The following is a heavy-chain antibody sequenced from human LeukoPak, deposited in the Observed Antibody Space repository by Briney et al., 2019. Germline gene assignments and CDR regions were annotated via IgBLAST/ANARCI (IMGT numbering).Heavy chain of an antibody. D-gene: IGHD5-18*01. CDR3: AISYVDTAIFY. CDR2: INPRAGNT. CDR1: GYTFTSYY. V-gene: IGHV1-46*01. J-gene: IGHJ4*02. Sequence: ASVKVSCKASGYTFTSYYIHWVRQAPGQGFEWIGIINPRAGNTNYAQKFQGRVTMTTDTSTSTVYMELSSLRSEDTAVYYCAISYVDTAIFYWGQGTLVTVSS.